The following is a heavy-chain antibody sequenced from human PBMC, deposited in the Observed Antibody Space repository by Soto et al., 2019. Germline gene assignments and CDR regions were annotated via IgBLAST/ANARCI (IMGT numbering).Heavy chain of an antibody. J-gene: IGHJ6*02. CDR2: ISYDGSNK. CDR1: GFTFSDYP. D-gene: IGHD3-10*01. V-gene: IGHV3-30-3*01. Sequence: QVQLVESGGGVVQPGRSLSLSCAASGFTFSDYPMNWVRQAPGKGLEWVAVISYDGSNKYYADSVKGRFTISRDISQNSLYLQMNSRRAEDTAVYYCARIREGLGAVRYYGMDVWGQGATVTVSS. CDR3: ARIREGLGAVRYYGMDV.